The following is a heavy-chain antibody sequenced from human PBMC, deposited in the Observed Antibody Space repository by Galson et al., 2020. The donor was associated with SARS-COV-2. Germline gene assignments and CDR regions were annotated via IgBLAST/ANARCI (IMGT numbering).Heavy chain of an antibody. D-gene: IGHD3-22*01. J-gene: IGHJ4*02. CDR3: AKDEISGSFDY. V-gene: IGHV3-30*18. Sequence: GGSLRLSCAASGFTFSSYGMHWVRQAPGKGLEWVAVISYDGSKKYYADSVKGRFTISRDNSKNTLYLQMNSLRAEDTAVYYCAKDEISGSFDYWGQGTLVTVSS. CDR2: ISYDGSKK. CDR1: GFTFSSYG.